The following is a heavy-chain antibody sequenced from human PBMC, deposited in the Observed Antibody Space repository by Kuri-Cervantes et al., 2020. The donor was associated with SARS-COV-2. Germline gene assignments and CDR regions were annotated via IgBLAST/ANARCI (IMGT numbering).Heavy chain of an antibody. CDR1: GFTFSSYG. CDR2: ISCDGSNK. Sequence: GESLKISCAASGFTFSSYGMHWVRQAPGKGLEWVAVISCDGSNKYYADSVKGRFTISRDNSKNTLYLQMNSLRAEDTAVYYCAKLASHSGFYYYYGMDVWGQGTTVTVSS. J-gene: IGHJ6*02. D-gene: IGHD2-21*01. CDR3: AKLASHSGFYYYYGMDV. V-gene: IGHV3-30*18.